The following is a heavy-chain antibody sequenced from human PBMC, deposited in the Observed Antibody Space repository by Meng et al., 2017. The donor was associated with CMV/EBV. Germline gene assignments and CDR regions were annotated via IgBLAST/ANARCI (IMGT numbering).Heavy chain of an antibody. CDR3: ASPETWNYALRY. D-gene: IGHD1-7*01. CDR1: GGTFSSYA. Sequence: SVKVSCKASGGTFSSYAISWVRQAPGQGLEWMGGIIPIFGTANYAQKFQGRVTITTDESTSTAYMELGSLRSEDTAVYYCASPETWNYALRYWGQGTLVTVSS. CDR2: IIPIFGTA. V-gene: IGHV1-69*05. J-gene: IGHJ4*02.